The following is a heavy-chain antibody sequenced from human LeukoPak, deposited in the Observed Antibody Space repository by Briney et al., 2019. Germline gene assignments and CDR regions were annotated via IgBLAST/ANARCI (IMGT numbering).Heavy chain of an antibody. J-gene: IGHJ4*02. V-gene: IGHV3-43*02. D-gene: IGHD6-13*01. Sequence: PGGSLRLSCAASGFTFDDYAMHWVRQAPGKGLEWVSLISGNAGTTYYADSVKGRFTISRDNNKNSLYLQMNSLRTEDTALYYCAKGQHLIRGYFDYWGQGTLVTVSS. CDR2: ISGNAGTT. CDR3: AKGQHLIRGYFDY. CDR1: GFTFDDYA.